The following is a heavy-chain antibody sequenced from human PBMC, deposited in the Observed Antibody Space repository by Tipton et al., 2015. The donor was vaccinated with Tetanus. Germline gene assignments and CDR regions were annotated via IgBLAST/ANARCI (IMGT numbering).Heavy chain of an antibody. CDR3: ARQADYNILTGYYYYFDY. CDR2: IYPGDSDT. J-gene: IGHJ4*02. V-gene: IGHV5-51*01. D-gene: IGHD3-9*01. CDR1: GYSFTNYW. Sequence: MQLVQSGAEVKKPGDSLKISCKASGYSFTNYWIGWVRQMPGKGLEWMGIIYPGDSDTRYSPSFEGLVTISADRSTSTAYVQWSGLTAPDTAVYYCARQADYNILTGYYYYFDYWGQGSLVTVSS.